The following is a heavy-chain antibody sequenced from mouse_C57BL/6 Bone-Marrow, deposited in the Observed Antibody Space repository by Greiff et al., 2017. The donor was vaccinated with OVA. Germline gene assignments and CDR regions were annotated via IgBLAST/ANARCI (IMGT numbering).Heavy chain of an antibody. D-gene: IGHD3-3*01. CDR2: ISDGGSYT. J-gene: IGHJ4*01. V-gene: IGHV5-4*01. Sequence: DVMLVESGGGLVKPGGSLKLSCAASGFTFSSYAMSWVRQTPEKRLEWVATISDGGSYTYYPDNVKGRFTISRDNAKNNLYLQMSHLKSEDTAMYYCARDLGGGRDYYAMDYWGQGTSVTVSS. CDR3: ARDLGGGRDYYAMDY. CDR1: GFTFSSYA.